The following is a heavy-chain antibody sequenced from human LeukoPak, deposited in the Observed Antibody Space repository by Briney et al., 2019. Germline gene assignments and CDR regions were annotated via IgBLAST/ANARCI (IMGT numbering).Heavy chain of an antibody. J-gene: IGHJ4*02. CDR1: GGSISSGGYY. CDR2: IYHSGST. Sequence: SQTLSLTCTVSGGSISSGGYYWSWIRQPPGKGLEWIGYIYHSGSTYYSPSLKSRVTISVDTSKNQFSLKLSSVTAADTAVYYCARGDYSNAFDYWGQGTLVTVSS. D-gene: IGHD4-11*01. V-gene: IGHV4-30-2*01. CDR3: ARGDYSNAFDY.